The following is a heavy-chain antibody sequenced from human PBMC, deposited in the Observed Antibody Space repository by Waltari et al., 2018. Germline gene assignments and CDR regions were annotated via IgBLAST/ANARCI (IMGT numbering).Heavy chain of an antibody. D-gene: IGHD6-13*01. Sequence: QVQLQESDPGLVKPSETLSLTCPISGDSISTYYWSWIRQAPGRGLEWIGYRNHSGSFYHTPSLKRRVTMPVDTPKHQFSLRLTSVTAADPAIYYCARLQPDSSSWYWFDPWGQGTLVIVSS. CDR3: ARLQPDSSSWYWFDP. CDR1: GDSISTYY. CDR2: RNHSGSF. J-gene: IGHJ5*02. V-gene: IGHV4-59*01.